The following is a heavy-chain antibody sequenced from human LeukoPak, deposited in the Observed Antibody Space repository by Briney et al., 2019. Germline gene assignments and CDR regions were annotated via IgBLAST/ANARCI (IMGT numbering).Heavy chain of an antibody. V-gene: IGHV3-48*04. D-gene: IGHD1-26*01. Sequence: PGGSLRLSCAASGFTFSSYAMNWVRQVPGKGLAWVSTVSSDSTVHYAESVKGRFTISKDNAKNSLYLQMNSLRAEDTAVYYCVRDSLGSHFDYWGQGTLVTVSS. CDR3: VRDSLGSHFDY. CDR2: VSSDSTV. J-gene: IGHJ4*02. CDR1: GFTFSSYA.